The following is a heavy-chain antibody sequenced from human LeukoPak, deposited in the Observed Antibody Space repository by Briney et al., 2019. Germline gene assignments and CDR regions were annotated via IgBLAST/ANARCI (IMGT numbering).Heavy chain of an antibody. V-gene: IGHV4-59*12. D-gene: IGHD2-15*01. J-gene: IGHJ1*01. CDR1: GGSISNYF. Sequence: TPSETLSLTCTVSGGSISNYFWSWIRQPPGKGLECIGYIYYSDSTNYNPSLKSRVTMSVDTSKNQFSLKLSSVTAADTAVYYCARRLLGYCSGGSCYSGYFQHWGQGTLVTVSS. CDR3: ARRLLGYCSGGSCYSGYFQH. CDR2: IYYSDST.